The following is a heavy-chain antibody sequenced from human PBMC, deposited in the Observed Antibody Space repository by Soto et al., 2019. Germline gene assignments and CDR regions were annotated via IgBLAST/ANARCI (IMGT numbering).Heavy chain of an antibody. V-gene: IGHV3-7*01. CDR2: IKQDGSEK. Sequence: GGSLRLSCAASGFTFSSYWMSWVRQAPGKGLEWVANIKQDGSEKYYGDSVKGRFTISRDNAKNSLYLQLNSLRAEDTAVYYCAGEGGGSWYTVNNYWFDPWGQGTLVTVSS. J-gene: IGHJ5*02. CDR3: AGEGGGSWYTVNNYWFDP. CDR1: GFTFSSYW. D-gene: IGHD6-13*01.